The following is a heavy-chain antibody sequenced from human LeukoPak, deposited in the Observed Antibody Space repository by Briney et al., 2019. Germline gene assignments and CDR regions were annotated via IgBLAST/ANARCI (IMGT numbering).Heavy chain of an antibody. V-gene: IGHV3-21*01. Sequence: PGGSLRLSCAASGFTLSSYSMNWVRQAPGKGLEWVSSISSSSSYIYYADSVKGRFTISRDNAKNSLYLQMNSLRAEDTAVYYCARENLAAAGTGYWGQGTLVTVSS. CDR3: ARENLAAAGTGY. CDR2: ISSSSSYI. J-gene: IGHJ4*02. D-gene: IGHD6-13*01. CDR1: GFTLSSYS.